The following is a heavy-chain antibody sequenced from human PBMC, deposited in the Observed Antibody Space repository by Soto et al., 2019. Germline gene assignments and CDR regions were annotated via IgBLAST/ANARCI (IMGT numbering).Heavy chain of an antibody. Sequence: QVQLVQSGAEVKKPGASVKVSCKASGYTFTSYGISWVRQAPGQGLEWMGWISAYNGNTNYAQKLQGRVTMTTDTSTSTAYMELRSLRSDDTAVYYCARDRVLLWFGELSSYYYGMDVWGQGTTVTVSS. D-gene: IGHD3-10*01. CDR3: ARDRVLLWFGELSSYYYGMDV. V-gene: IGHV1-18*01. CDR2: ISAYNGNT. CDR1: GYTFTSYG. J-gene: IGHJ6*02.